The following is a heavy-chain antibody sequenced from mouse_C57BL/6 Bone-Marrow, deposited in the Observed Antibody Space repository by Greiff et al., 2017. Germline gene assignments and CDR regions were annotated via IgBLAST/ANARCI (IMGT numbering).Heavy chain of an antibody. Sequence: QVQLQQSGPGLVAPSQSLSITCTVSGFSFTSYAISWVRQPPGMGLEWLGVIWTGGGTNYNSALKSRLSISKDNSTSLVFLKMNSLQTDDTSRYYCARDLLWRDYAMDYWGQGTSVTVSS. D-gene: IGHD2-1*01. J-gene: IGHJ4*01. CDR3: ARDLLWRDYAMDY. CDR2: IWTGGGT. V-gene: IGHV2-9-1*01. CDR1: GFSFTSYA.